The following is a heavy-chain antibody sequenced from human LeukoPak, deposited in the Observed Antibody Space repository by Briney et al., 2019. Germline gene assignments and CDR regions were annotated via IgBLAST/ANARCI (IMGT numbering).Heavy chain of an antibody. CDR2: MNPNSGNT. Sequence: GASVKVSCKASGYTFTSYDINWVRQATGQGLEWMGWMNPNSGNTGYAQKFQGRVTTTRNTSISTAYMELSSLRSEDTAVYYCARVEQTLAAAGIGYWGQGTLVTVSS. CDR3: ARVEQTLAAAGIGY. V-gene: IGHV1-8*03. J-gene: IGHJ4*02. D-gene: IGHD6-13*01. CDR1: GYTFTSYD.